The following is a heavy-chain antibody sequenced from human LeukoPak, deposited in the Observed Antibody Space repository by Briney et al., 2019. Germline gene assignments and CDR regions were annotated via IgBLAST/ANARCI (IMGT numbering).Heavy chain of an antibody. V-gene: IGHV1-69*13. CDR3: ARDSLGYCSSTSCRPSYY. D-gene: IGHD2-2*01. Sequence: ASVKVSCKASGGTFSSYAISWVRQAPGQGLEWMGGTIPIFGTANYAQKFQGRVTITADESTSTAYMELSSLRSEDTAVYYCARDSLGYCSSTSCRPSYYWGQGTLVTVSS. CDR2: TIPIFGTA. CDR1: GGTFSSYA. J-gene: IGHJ4*02.